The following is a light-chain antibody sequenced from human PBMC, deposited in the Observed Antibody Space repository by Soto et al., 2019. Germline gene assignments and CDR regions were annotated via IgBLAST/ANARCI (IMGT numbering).Light chain of an antibody. CDR1: SGHSSYI. CDR2: LEGSGTY. CDR3: ETWDSNSWV. V-gene: IGLV4-60*02. J-gene: IGLJ3*02. Sequence: QPVLTQSSSASASLGSSVKFTCTLSSGHSSYIIAWHQQQPGKAPRYLMKLEGSGTYNKGSGVPDRFSGSSSGADRYLTSSNLQFEDEADYYCETWDSNSWVFGGGTKLTVL.